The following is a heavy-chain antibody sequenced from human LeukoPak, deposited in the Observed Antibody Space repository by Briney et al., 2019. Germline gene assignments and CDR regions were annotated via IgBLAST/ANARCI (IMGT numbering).Heavy chain of an antibody. CDR3: ARGLEWLFSPYYYGMDV. V-gene: IGHV1-2*06. Sequence: ASVKVSCKASGYTFTGYYMRWVRQAPGQGLEWMGRINPNSGGTNYAQKFQGRVTMTRDTSISTAYMELSRLRSDDTAVYYCARGLEWLFSPYYYGMDVWGQGTTVTVSS. J-gene: IGHJ6*02. D-gene: IGHD3-3*01. CDR2: INPNSGGT. CDR1: GYTFTGYY.